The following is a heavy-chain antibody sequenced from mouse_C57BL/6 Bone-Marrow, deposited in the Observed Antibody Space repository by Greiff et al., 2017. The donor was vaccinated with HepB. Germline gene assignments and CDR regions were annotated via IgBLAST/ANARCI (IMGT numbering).Heavy chain of an antibody. J-gene: IGHJ4*01. CDR3: SGLHYYAMDY. CDR2: INPGSGGT. V-gene: IGHV1-54*01. Sequence: VQLQQSGAELVRPGPSVKVSCKASGYAFTNYLIEWVKQRPGQGLEWIGVINPGSGGTNYNEKFKGKATLTADKSSSTAYMQLSSLTSEDSAVYFCSGLHYYAMDYWGQGTSVTVSS. CDR1: GYAFTNYL.